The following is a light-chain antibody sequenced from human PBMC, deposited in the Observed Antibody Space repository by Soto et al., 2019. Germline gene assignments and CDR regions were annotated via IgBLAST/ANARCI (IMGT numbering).Light chain of an antibody. CDR3: QQYNYRPPA. J-gene: IGKJ5*01. Sequence: EIVMTQSPVTLSVSPGEKAALSCRASQSVSGNLAWYQQTSGQAPRLLIYGASTRATGIPARFSGSGFGTEFTLTISSLKSEDFAVYYCQQYNYRPPAFSQGTRLEIK. CDR2: GAS. CDR1: QSVSGN. V-gene: IGKV3-15*01.